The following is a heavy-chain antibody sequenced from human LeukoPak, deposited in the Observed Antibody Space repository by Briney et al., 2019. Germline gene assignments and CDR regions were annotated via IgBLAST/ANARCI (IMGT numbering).Heavy chain of an antibody. CDR1: GFTFSNYG. Sequence: GGSLRLSCAVSGFTFSNYGMSWVRQAPGKGLEWVSTISGSGGRTYYADSVKGRFTISRDNSKNTLYLQMNSLRAEDTAVYYCAKDDSGSYYPYYYMDVWGKGTTVIIS. V-gene: IGHV3-23*01. J-gene: IGHJ6*03. CDR2: ISGSGGRT. CDR3: AKDDSGSYYPYYYMDV. D-gene: IGHD1-26*01.